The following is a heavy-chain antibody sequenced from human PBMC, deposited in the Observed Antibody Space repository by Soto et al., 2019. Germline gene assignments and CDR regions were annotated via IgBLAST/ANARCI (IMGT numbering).Heavy chain of an antibody. V-gene: IGHV3-23*01. CDR2: ISGSGGNT. Sequence: EVQGLDSGGGLVQPGGSLRLSCAASGFTFSTYPMSCVRQAPGKGLEWVSIISGSGGNTDYADSVKGRFTMSRDNSKNTVYLQMNSLRAEDTAVYFCAKVLFRYSGIYFDYWAQGTLVTVSS. CDR1: GFTFSTYP. CDR3: AKVLFRYSGIYFDY. D-gene: IGHD1-26*01. J-gene: IGHJ4*02.